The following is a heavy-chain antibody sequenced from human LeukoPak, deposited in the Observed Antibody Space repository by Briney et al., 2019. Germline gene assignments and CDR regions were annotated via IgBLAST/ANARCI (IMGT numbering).Heavy chain of an antibody. CDR1: GYSFTSYW. CDR2: IYPGDSDT. V-gene: IGHV5-51*01. J-gene: IGHJ4*02. Sequence: GESLKISCKGSGYSFTSYWIGWVRQMPGKGLEWMGIIYPGDSDTRYSPSFQGQVTISADKSISTAYLQWSSLKALDTAMYYCASTRTGDLNLIDYWGQGTLVTVSS. CDR3: ASTRTGDLNLIDY. D-gene: IGHD7-27*01.